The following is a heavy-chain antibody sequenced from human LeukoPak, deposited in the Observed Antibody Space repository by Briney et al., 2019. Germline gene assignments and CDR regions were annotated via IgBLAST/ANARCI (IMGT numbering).Heavy chain of an antibody. CDR3: ARDGTVYGGESY. J-gene: IGHJ4*02. Sequence: SQTLSLTCTVSGGSISGVNYYWSWIRQPPGKGLEWIGSIYYSGSIYFNPSLKSRVTISIDTPKNQFSLKLSSVTAADTAAYYCARDGTVYGGESYWGQGTLVTVSS. CDR1: GGSISGVNYY. D-gene: IGHD4-23*01. CDR2: IYYSGSI. V-gene: IGHV4-30-4*01.